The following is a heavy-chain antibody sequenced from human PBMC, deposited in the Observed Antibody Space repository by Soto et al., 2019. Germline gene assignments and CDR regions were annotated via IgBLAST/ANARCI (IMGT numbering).Heavy chain of an antibody. V-gene: IGHV3-23*01. Sequence: PGRPLRLSCAASGFTFNSYAMNWVRQAPGKGLAWVSAIGTDGNTYYANSVKGRFTISRDNSRATLYLQMNSLRVEDTALYYCVRKYPGTRPFDYWGQGTLVTVSS. CDR1: GFTFNSYA. J-gene: IGHJ4*01. D-gene: IGHD2-2*01. CDR2: IGTDGNT. CDR3: VRKYPGTRPFDY.